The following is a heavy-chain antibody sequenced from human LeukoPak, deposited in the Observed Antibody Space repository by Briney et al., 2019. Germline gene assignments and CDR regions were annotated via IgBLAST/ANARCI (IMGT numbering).Heavy chain of an antibody. D-gene: IGHD6-6*01. J-gene: IGHJ4*02. CDR2: IIPIFGTA. CDR1: GGTFSSYA. Sequence: ASVKVSCKASGGTFSSYAIGWVRQAPGQGLEWMGGIIPIFGTANYAQKFQGRVTMTRDTSISTAYMELSRLRSDDTAVYYCARGAASNSSPVDYWGQGTLVTVSS. CDR3: ARGAASNSSPVDY. V-gene: IGHV1-69*05.